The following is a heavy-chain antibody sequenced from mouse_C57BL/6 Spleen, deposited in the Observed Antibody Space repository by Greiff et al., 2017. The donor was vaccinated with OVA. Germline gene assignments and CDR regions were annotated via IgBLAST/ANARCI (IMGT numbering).Heavy chain of an antibody. CDR3: ARANWGDYFDY. CDR1: GYSITSGYY. CDR2: ISYDGSN. J-gene: IGHJ2*01. V-gene: IGHV3-6*01. Sequence: EVQLQQSGPGLVKPSQSLSLTCSVTGYSITSGYYWNWIRQFPGNKLEWMGYISYDGSNNYNPSLKNRISITRDTSKNQFFLKLNSVTTEDTATYYCARANWGDYFDYWGQGTTLTVSS. D-gene: IGHD4-1*01.